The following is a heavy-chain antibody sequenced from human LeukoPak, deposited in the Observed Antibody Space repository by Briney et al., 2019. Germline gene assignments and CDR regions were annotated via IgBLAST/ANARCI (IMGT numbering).Heavy chain of an antibody. CDR2: INPNSGGT. CDR3: ARGSYYYGSGSYLY. J-gene: IGHJ4*02. Sequence: GASVKVSCKASGYTFTSYDINWVRQATGQGLEWMGWINPNSGGTNYAQKFQGRVTMTRDTSISTAYMELSRLRSDDTAVYYCARGSYYYGSGSYLYWGQGTLVTVSS. D-gene: IGHD3-10*01. V-gene: IGHV1-2*02. CDR1: GYTFTSYD.